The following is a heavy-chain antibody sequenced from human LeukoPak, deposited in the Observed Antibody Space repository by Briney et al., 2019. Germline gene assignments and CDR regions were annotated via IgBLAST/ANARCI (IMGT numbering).Heavy chain of an antibody. CDR2: IYTSGST. V-gene: IGHV4-4*07. Sequence: SETLSLTCTVSGGSISSYYGSWIRQPAGKGLEWIGRIYTSGSTNYNPSLKSRVTMSVDTSKNQFSLKLSSVTAADTAVYYCARDLGFFSPNWFDPWGQGTLVTVSS. CDR3: ARDLGFFSPNWFDP. J-gene: IGHJ5*02. D-gene: IGHD7-27*01. CDR1: GGSISSYY.